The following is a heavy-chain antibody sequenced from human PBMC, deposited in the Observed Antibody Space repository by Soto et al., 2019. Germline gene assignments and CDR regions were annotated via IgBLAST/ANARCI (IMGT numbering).Heavy chain of an antibody. Sequence: ASVKVSCKASGYTFTSYDINWVRQATGQGLEWMGWINPNSGNTGYAQKFQGRVTMTRNTSISTAYMELSSLRSEDTAVYYCARESGGYCTNGVCYDYYYMDVWGKGTTVTVSS. CDR3: ARESGGYCTNGVCYDYYYMDV. CDR2: INPNSGNT. D-gene: IGHD2-8*01. CDR1: GYTFTSYD. V-gene: IGHV1-8*01. J-gene: IGHJ6*03.